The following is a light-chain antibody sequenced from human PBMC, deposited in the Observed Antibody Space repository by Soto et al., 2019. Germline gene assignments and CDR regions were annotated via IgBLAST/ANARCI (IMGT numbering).Light chain of an antibody. Sequence: DIHISQTPSSLSASVGDRFTFTCRTSQNIFSYLNWYQQKAGQAPKLLIHSASTLESGVPSRFSGSGSGTDFTLTISSLQPEDFATYYCQQSYSTPQVTFGQGTRLEIK. CDR2: SAS. J-gene: IGKJ5*01. CDR3: QQSYSTPQVT. V-gene: IGKV1-39*01. CDR1: QNIFSY.